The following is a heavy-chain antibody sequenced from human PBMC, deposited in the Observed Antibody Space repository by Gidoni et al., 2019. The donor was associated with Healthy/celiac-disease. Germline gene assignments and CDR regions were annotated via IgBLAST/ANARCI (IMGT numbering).Heavy chain of an antibody. D-gene: IGHD5-18*01. CDR3: ARGSPYGYLGY. Sequence: QVQLQQWGAGLLKPSETLSLTSAVYGGSFSGYYWSWIRQPPGKGLEWIGEINHSGSTNYNPSLKSRVTISVDTSKNQFSLKLSSVTAADTAVYYCARGSPYGYLGYWGQGTLVTVSS. CDR2: INHSGST. V-gene: IGHV4-34*01. CDR1: GGSFSGYY. J-gene: IGHJ4*02.